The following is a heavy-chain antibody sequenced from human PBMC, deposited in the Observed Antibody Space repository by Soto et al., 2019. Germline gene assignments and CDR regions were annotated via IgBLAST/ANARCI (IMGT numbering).Heavy chain of an antibody. CDR2: IIPIFGTA. J-gene: IGHJ6*02. CDR3: ARDDVDTAMPYGMDV. V-gene: IGHV1-69*12. CDR1: GGTFSSYA. Sequence: QVQLVQSGAEVKKPGSSVKVSCKASGGTFSSYAISWVRQAPGQGLEWMGGIIPIFGTANYAQKFQGRVTINADESTSTAYMELRSLRSEDTAVYYCARDDVDTAMPYGMDVWGQGTTVTVSS. D-gene: IGHD5-18*01.